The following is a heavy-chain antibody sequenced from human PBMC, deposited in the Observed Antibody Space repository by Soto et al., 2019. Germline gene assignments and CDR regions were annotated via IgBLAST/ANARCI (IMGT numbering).Heavy chain of an antibody. V-gene: IGHV4-61*01. CDR2: IYYSGSA. CDR1: GGSVSSGSYY. CDR3: ATYPTTVTSDY. Sequence: SETLSLTCTVSGGSVSSGSYYWSWIRQPPGKGLEWIGYIYYSGSANYNTSLKSRVTISVDTSKNQFSLKLSSVTAADTAVYYCATYPTTVTSDYWGQGTLVTVS. J-gene: IGHJ4*02. D-gene: IGHD4-17*01.